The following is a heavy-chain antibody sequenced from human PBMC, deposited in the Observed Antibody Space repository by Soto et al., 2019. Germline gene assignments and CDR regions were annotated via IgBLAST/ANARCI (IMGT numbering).Heavy chain of an antibody. J-gene: IGHJ3*01. CDR3: ARALAAGAFDV. D-gene: IGHD6-13*01. V-gene: IGHV3-21*01. CDR1: GFSLNSYN. CDR2: ISSTSSYI. Sequence: EVQLVESGGGLVKPGGSLRLSCAASGFSLNSYNMNWVRQAPGKGLEWVSSISSTSSYIYFADSVKGRFTITRDNAKSSLNLQMNSLRAEDTAVYYCARALAAGAFDVWGQGTMVTVSS.